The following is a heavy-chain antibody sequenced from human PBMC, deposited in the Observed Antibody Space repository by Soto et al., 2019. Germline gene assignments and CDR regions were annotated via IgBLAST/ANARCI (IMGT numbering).Heavy chain of an antibody. CDR1: GYTFPRYG. D-gene: IGHD5-18*01. CDR3: ARDRGYSYGFVDGLDL. J-gene: IGHJ2*01. Sequence: ASVKVSRKASGYTFPRYGISWVRQAPGRGLEWMGWISAYNGKTNYAQKLQGRVTMTTDTSTSTAYMELKSLRSDDTAVYYCARDRGYSYGFVDGLDLWGRGTLVTVSS. V-gene: IGHV1-18*01. CDR2: ISAYNGKT.